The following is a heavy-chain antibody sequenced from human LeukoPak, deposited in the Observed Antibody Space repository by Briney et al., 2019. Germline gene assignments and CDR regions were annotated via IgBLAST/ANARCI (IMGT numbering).Heavy chain of an antibody. CDR1: GYTFTGYY. CDR3: ARGLLITMVRGVIHYFDY. D-gene: IGHD3-10*01. Sequence: ASVKVSCKASGYTFTGYYMHWVRQAPGQGLEWMGRINPNSGGTNYAQKLQGRVTMTTDTSTSTAYMELRSLRSDDTAVYYCARGLLITMVRGVIHYFDYWGQGTLVTVSS. V-gene: IGHV1-2*06. J-gene: IGHJ4*02. CDR2: INPNSGGT.